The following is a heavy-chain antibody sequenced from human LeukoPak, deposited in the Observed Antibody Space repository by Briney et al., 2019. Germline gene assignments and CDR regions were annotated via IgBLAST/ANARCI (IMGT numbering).Heavy chain of an antibody. CDR1: GFTFSSYV. J-gene: IGHJ4*02. CDR3: ASYTASGAYFGQ. Sequence: PGGSLRLSCAASGFTFSSYVMSWIRQPAGKGLEWIGRIYSSGNTNYNPSLKSRVTMSVDTSQNQFSLKLGSVTAADTALYFCASYTASGAYFGQWGQGTLVTVSS. V-gene: IGHV4-4*07. D-gene: IGHD3-16*01. CDR2: IYSSGNT.